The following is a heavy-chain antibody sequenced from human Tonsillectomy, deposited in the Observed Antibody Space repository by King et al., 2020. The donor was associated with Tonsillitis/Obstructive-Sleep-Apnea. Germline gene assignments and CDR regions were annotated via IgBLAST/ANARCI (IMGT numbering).Heavy chain of an antibody. CDR2: IWYDGSNK. D-gene: IGHD3-16*01. CDR3: ARDGVGGPSIDY. Sequence: VQLVESGGGVVQPGRSLRLSCAASGFTFSSHGMHWVRQAPGKGLEWVAVIWYDGSNKYYADSVKGRFTISRDNSKNTLYLQMNSLRAEDTAVYYCARDGVGGPSIDYWGQGTLVTVSS. V-gene: IGHV3-33*01. J-gene: IGHJ4*02. CDR1: GFTFSSHG.